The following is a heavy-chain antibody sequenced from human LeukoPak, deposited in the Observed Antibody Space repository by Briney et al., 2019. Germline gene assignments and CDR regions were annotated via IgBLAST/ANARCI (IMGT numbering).Heavy chain of an antibody. V-gene: IGHV1-2*02. D-gene: IGHD2-2*01. CDR3: SREIPCSSSSCLDY. CDR1: GYTFTAYY. J-gene: IGHJ4*02. CDR2: INPHSGGT. Sequence: ASVKVSCKASGYTFTAYYMHWVRQAPGQGLEWMGWINPHSGGTNFAQKFQGRVTMTRDTSITTAHMELSRLTSDDTAMYYCSREIPCSSSSCLDYWGQGTLVTVSS.